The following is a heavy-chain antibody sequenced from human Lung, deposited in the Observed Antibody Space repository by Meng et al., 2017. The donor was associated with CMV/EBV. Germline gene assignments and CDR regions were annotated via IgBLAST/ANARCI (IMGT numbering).Heavy chain of an antibody. J-gene: IGHJ4*02. Sequence: CAASGFTFSSYAMHWVRQAPGKGLEWVAVISYDGSNKYYADSVKGRFTISRDNSKNTLYLQMNSLRAEDTAVYYCAREGYSYGFGGRFDYWGQGTXVTVSS. D-gene: IGHD5-18*01. CDR1: GFTFSSYA. CDR3: AREGYSYGFGGRFDY. CDR2: ISYDGSNK. V-gene: IGHV3-30*04.